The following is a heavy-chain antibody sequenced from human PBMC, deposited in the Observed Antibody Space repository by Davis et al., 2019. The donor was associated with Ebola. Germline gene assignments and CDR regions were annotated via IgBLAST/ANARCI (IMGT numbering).Heavy chain of an antibody. V-gene: IGHV4-59*12. D-gene: IGHD3-10*01. CDR3: ARATMVRGVRFDP. CDR2: IYYSGST. J-gene: IGHJ5*02. CDR1: GGSISSYY. Sequence: PSETLSLTCTVSGGSISSYYWSWIRQPPGKGLEWIGYIYYSGSTNYNPSLKSRVTISVDTSKNQFSLKLSSVTAADTAVYYCARATMVRGVRFDPWGQGTLVTVSS.